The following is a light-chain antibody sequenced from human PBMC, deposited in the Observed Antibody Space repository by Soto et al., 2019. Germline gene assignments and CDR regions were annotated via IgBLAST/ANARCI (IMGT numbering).Light chain of an antibody. CDR2: GAS. V-gene: IGKV3-15*01. CDR1: QSIASN. CDR3: KQYNTWPPFT. J-gene: IGKJ5*01. Sequence: VVMTQSPAPLSVYTGERATLSCRASQSIASNLAWYQQKPGQAPRLLILGASTRATGIPARFSGSGSGTEFTLTISSLQSEDFAVYYCKQYNTWPPFTFGQGTLLAI.